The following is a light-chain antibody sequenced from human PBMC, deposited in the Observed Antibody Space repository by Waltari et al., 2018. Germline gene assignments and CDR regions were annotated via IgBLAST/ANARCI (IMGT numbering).Light chain of an antibody. CDR3: QNHERLPAM. J-gene: IGKJ1*01. CDR2: GAS. CDR1: QSVGRY. Sequence: EIVLTQSPGTLSSSPGERATLSCRASQSVGRYIAWYQQKPGQAPRLLIYGASSRATGIPDRFSGSGSGTDFSLTISRLEPEDFAVYYCQNHERLPAMFGQGTKVEIK. V-gene: IGKV3-20*01.